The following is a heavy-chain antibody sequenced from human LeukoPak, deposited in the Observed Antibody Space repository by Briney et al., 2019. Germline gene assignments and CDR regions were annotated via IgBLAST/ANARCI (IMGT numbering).Heavy chain of an antibody. J-gene: IGHJ4*02. Sequence: PSETLSLTRTVSGGSISSYYWSWIRQPPGKGLEWIGYIYYSGSTNYNPSLKSRVTISVDTSKNQFSLKLSSVTAADTAVYYCARRFPPLYSSSWYFDYWGQGTLVTVSS. CDR3: ARRFPPLYSSSWYFDY. CDR2: IYYSGST. D-gene: IGHD6-6*01. CDR1: GGSISSYY. V-gene: IGHV4-59*01.